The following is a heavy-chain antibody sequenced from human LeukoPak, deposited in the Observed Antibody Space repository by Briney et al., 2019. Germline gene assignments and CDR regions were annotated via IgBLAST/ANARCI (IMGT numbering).Heavy chain of an antibody. CDR1: GFTFSSYG. J-gene: IGHJ6*03. CDR2: IWHDGNKK. D-gene: IGHD1-26*01. Sequence: GGSLRLSCAASGFTFSSYGMHWVRQAPGKGLEWVAFIWHDGNKKYNADAVKGRFTISTDNSKNTLYLEMNSLRTEDTAVYYCAKGHSGTNYYYYMDVWGKGTTVTISS. CDR3: AKGHSGTNYYYYMDV. V-gene: IGHV3-30*02.